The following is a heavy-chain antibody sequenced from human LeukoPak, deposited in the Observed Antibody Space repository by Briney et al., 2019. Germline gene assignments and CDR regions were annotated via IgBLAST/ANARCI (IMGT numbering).Heavy chain of an antibody. J-gene: IGHJ6*03. CDR2: IYTSGST. CDR1: GGSISSGSYY. V-gene: IGHV4-61*02. Sequence: SETLSLTCTVSGGSISSGSYYWSWIRQPAGKGLEWIGRIYTSGSTNYNPSLKSRVTVSVDTSKNQFSLKLSSVTAADTAVYYCARASRGLAYPYYYYMDDWGKGTTVTVSS. D-gene: IGHD6-13*01. CDR3: ARASRGLAYPYYYYMDD.